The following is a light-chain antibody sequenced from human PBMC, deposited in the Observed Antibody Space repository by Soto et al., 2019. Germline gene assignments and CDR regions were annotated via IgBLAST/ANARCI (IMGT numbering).Light chain of an antibody. J-gene: IGKJ1*01. CDR1: QTIRSNY. Sequence: ETVLTQPPGTLPLSPGERATLSCRASQTIRSNYLAWYRQTPGQAPRLLIYGVSNRATGIADSFSGSGSGPDFTLIISRLEPEDFTLAYCQQDGSSPWTFGQGTKVEIK. CDR3: QQDGSSPWT. CDR2: GVS. V-gene: IGKV3-20*01.